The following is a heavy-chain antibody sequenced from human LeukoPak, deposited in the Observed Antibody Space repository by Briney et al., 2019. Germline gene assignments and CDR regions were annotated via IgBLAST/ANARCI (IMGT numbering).Heavy chain of an antibody. CDR3: AKSPCSGGSCYSDGDY. CDR1: GFTFSSYS. D-gene: IGHD2-15*01. CDR2: ISGSGGST. Sequence: GGSLRLSCAASGFTFSSYSMNWVRQAPGKGLEWVSAISGSGGSTYYADSVKGRSTISRDNSKNTLYLQMNSLRAEDTAVYYCAKSPCSGGSCYSDGDYWGQGTLVTVSS. V-gene: IGHV3-23*01. J-gene: IGHJ4*02.